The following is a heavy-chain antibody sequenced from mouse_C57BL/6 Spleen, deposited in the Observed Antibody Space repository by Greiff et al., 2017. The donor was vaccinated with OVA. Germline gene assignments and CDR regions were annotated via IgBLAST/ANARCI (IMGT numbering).Heavy chain of an antibody. J-gene: IGHJ2*01. D-gene: IGHD1-1*01. CDR2: IHPNSGST. CDR3: ARKEPYYGSLDY. Sequence: QVQLQQPGAELVKPGASVKLSCKASGYTFTSYWMHWVKQRPGQGLEWIGMIHPNSGSTNYNEKFKGKVTLTVDKTSSTTYMQLSSLTSEDSAVYYCARKEPYYGSLDYWGQGTTLTVSS. CDR1: GYTFTSYW. V-gene: IGHV1-64*01.